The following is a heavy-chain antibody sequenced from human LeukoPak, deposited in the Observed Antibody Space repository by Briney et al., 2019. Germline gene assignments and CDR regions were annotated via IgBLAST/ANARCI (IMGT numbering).Heavy chain of an antibody. CDR1: GYSISSGYY. J-gene: IGHJ4*02. Sequence: PSETLSLTCTVSGYSISSGYYWGWIRQPPGKGLEWIGSIYHSGSTYYNPSLKSRVTISVDTSKNQFSLKLSSVTAADTAVYYCARDQGRWGPGEDYWGQGTLVTVSS. V-gene: IGHV4-38-2*02. D-gene: IGHD3-16*01. CDR2: IYHSGST. CDR3: ARDQGRWGPGEDY.